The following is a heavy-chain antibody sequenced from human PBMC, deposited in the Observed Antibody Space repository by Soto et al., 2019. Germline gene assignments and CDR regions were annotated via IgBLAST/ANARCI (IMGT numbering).Heavy chain of an antibody. D-gene: IGHD3-22*01. CDR2: IYYSGST. J-gene: IGHJ4*02. CDR3: ARVGTHYYDSSGYYYHYFDY. CDR1: GGSISSGGYY. V-gene: IGHV4-31*03. Sequence: QVQLQESGPGLVKPSQTLSLTCTVSGGSISSGGYYWSWIRQHPGKGLEWIGYIYYSGSTYYNPSRTSRGTISVDTSKNQFSLKLSSVTAADTAVYYCARVGTHYYDSSGYYYHYFDYWGQGTLVTVSS.